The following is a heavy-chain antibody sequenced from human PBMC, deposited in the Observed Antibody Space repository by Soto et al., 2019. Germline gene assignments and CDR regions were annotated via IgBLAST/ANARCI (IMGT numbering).Heavy chain of an antibody. Sequence: QVQLQESGPGLVKPSGTLSLTCAVSGGSISSSNWWSWVRQPPGKGLEWIGEIYHSGSTNYNPSLMSRVTISVDRSKNQFSRRLSSVPAADRAVYYCARERGDYWGQGTLVTVSS. D-gene: IGHD3-16*01. CDR2: IYHSGST. J-gene: IGHJ4*02. CDR3: ARERGDY. V-gene: IGHV4-4*02. CDR1: GGSISSSNW.